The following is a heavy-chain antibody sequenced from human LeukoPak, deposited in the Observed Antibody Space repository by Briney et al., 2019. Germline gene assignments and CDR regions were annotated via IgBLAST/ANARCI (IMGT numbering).Heavy chain of an antibody. CDR1: GGSFSGYY. CDR3: ARAPRVYCSSTSCYGSFDY. CDR2: PYHSGST. J-gene: IGHJ4*02. D-gene: IGHD2-2*01. Sequence: SETLSLTCAVYGGSFSGYYWSWIRQPPGKGLEWIGEPYHSGSTNYNPSLKSRVTISVDTSKNQFSLKLSSVTAADTAVYYCARAPRVYCSSTSCYGSFDYWGQGTLVTVSS. V-gene: IGHV4-34*01.